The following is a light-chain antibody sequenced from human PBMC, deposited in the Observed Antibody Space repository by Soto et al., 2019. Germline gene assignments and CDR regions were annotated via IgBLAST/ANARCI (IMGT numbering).Light chain of an antibody. Sequence: QSALTQPASVSGSPGQSITISSTGTSSDVGGYNYVSWYQQHPGKAPKLMIYDVSHRPSGVSNRFSGSKSGNTASLTISGLQAEDEADYYCSSYTSSSTPVVFGGGTKVTVL. CDR3: SSYTSSSTPVV. CDR1: SSDVGGYNY. CDR2: DVS. J-gene: IGLJ2*01. V-gene: IGLV2-14*01.